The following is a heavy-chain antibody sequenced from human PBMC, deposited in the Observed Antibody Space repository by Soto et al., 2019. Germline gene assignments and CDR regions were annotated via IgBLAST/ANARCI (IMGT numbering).Heavy chain of an antibody. J-gene: IGHJ4*02. V-gene: IGHV6-1*01. D-gene: IGHD5-18*01. CDR1: GDSVSIKSAA. CDR3: ARDPGYSLDY. CDR2: TYYRSKWYY. Sequence: QVQLQQSGPRLVRPSQTLSLTCAISGDSVSIKSAAWNWIRQSPSRGLEWLGRTYYRSKWYYDYADSVKSRITINSDTSKNQFSLQLNSVTPEDTAVYDCARDPGYSLDYWGQGTLVTVSS.